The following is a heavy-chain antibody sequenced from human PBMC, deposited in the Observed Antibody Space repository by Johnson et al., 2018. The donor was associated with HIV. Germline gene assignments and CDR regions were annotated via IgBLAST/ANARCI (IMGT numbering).Heavy chain of an antibody. D-gene: IGHD2-2*02. J-gene: IGHJ3*02. CDR2: ISSNGGST. CDR1: GFTFSSYA. V-gene: IGHV3-64*01. CDR3: ARGEGRIPHAFDI. Sequence: VQLVESGGGVVQPGRSLRLSCAASGFTFSSYAMHWVRQAPGKGLEYVSAISSNGGSTYYANSVKGRFTISRDNSNNTLYLQMGSLRAEDMAVYYCARGEGRIPHAFDIWGQGTMVTVSS.